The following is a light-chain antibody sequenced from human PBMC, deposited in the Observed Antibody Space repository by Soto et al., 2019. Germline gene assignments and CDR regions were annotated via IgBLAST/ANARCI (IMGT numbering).Light chain of an antibody. CDR1: QTISSW. J-gene: IGKJ1*01. CDR2: KAS. Sequence: DIQMTQSPSSLSGSVGDRVTITCRASQTISSWLAWYQQKPGKAPKLLIYKASTLKSGAPSRFSGSGSGKEFALTISSLQPDDFATYYCQHYNSYSEAFGQGTKVDIK. V-gene: IGKV1-5*03. CDR3: QHYNSYSEA.